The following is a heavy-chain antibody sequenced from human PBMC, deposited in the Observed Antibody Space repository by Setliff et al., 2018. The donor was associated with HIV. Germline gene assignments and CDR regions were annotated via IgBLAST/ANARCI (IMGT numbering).Heavy chain of an antibody. Sequence: GGSLRLSCASSGFTFGDYAMTWVRQAPGKGLEWVAQISSSGFPIYYADSVRGRFTASRDNGKNSLFLQMNSLRAEDTAVYYCVRGTLDFWGQGNLVTVSS. J-gene: IGHJ4*02. CDR1: GFTFGDYA. V-gene: IGHV3-48*03. CDR3: VRGTLDF. CDR2: ISSSGFPI.